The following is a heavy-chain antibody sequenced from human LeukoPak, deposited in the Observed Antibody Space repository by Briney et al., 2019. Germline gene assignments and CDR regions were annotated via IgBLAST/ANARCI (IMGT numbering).Heavy chain of an antibody. J-gene: IGHJ4*02. CDR1: GFTFSSYT. Sequence: KTGGSLRLSCAASGFTFSSYTMNWVRQAPGKGLEWVSSVSSSSRFIYYADSVKGRFTISRDNARNSLYLQMNRLTAEDTAVYYCASGSPAGDYWGQGILVTVSS. CDR2: VSSSSRFI. D-gene: IGHD1-26*01. CDR3: ASGSPAGDY. V-gene: IGHV3-21*06.